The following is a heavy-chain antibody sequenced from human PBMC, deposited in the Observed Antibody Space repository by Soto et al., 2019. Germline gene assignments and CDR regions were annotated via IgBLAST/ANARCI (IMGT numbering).Heavy chain of an antibody. D-gene: IGHD3-3*02. Sequence: SETLSLTCSLSGGAIGGYYWSWIRQPPGKALEWIGYVSYSGSTDYHPSLKSRVSISIDTSKNQFSLRLRSVTAADTALYFCARHSLALRKNNWFDPWGQGIMVTVSS. CDR2: VSYSGST. CDR3: ARHSLALRKNNWFDP. V-gene: IGHV4-59*08. J-gene: IGHJ5*02. CDR1: GGAIGGYY.